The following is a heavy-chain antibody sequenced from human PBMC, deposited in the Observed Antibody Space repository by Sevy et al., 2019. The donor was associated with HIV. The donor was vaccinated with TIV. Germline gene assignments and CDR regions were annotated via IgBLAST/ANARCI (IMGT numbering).Heavy chain of an antibody. J-gene: IGHJ4*02. CDR1: GYTFIDYY. Sequence: ASVKVSCKASGYTFIDYYMHWVRQAPGQGLEWMGWINPNSGGINYAQKFKGRVTMTRDTSISTAYMELSRLRSDDTAVYYCARLMTGGRHWGPIDYRGQGTLVTVSS. CDR2: INPNSGGI. V-gene: IGHV1-2*02. D-gene: IGHD3-16*01. CDR3: ARLMTGGRHWGPIDY.